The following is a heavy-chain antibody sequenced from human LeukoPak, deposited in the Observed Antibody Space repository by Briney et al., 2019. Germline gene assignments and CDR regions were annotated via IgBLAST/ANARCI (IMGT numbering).Heavy chain of an antibody. CDR1: GGSISSGGYY. CDR2: IYYSGST. Sequence: SETVSLTCSVSGGSISSGGYYWSLIRQPPGKGLEWIGYIYYSGSTNYNPSLKSRVTISVDTSKNQFSLKLSSVTAADTAVYYCARDRCSSTSCFVDYWGQGTLVTVSS. J-gene: IGHJ4*02. CDR3: ARDRCSSTSCFVDY. D-gene: IGHD2-2*01. V-gene: IGHV4-61*08.